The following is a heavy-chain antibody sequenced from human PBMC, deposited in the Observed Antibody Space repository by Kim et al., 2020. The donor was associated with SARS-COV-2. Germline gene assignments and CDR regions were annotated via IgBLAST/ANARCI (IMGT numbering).Heavy chain of an antibody. Sequence: GGSLRLSCAASGFTFSSYGMHWVRQAPGKGLEWVAVISYDGSNKYYADSVKGRFTISRDNSKNTLYLQMNSLRAEDTAVYYCARDPGITHYGMDVWGQGTTVTVSS. D-gene: IGHD3-10*01. CDR2: ISYDGSNK. J-gene: IGHJ6*02. CDR1: GFTFSSYG. CDR3: ARDPGITHYGMDV. V-gene: IGHV3-33*05.